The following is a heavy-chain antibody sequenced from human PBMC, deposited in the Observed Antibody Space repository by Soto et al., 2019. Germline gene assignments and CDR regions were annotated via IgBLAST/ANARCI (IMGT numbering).Heavy chain of an antibody. Sequence: AASVKVSCKASGYTFTGYYMHWVRQAPGQGLEWMGWINPNRGGTNYAQKFQGRVTMTRDTSISTAYMELSRLRSDDTAVYYCAREGSGYSAFDIWGQGTMVTVSS. CDR3: AREGSGYSAFDI. CDR1: GYTFTGYY. D-gene: IGHD3-3*01. V-gene: IGHV1-2*02. CDR2: INPNRGGT. J-gene: IGHJ3*02.